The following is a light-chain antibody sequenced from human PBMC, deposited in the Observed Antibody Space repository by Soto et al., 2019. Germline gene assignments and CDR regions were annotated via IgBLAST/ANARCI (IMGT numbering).Light chain of an antibody. CDR3: QQRSNWPPLT. V-gene: IGKV3-11*01. Sequence: QSPATLSLSPXXRATLSXXXXXXVSSYLAXYQQKPGQAPRLLIYDASNRATGIPARFSGSGSGTDFTLTISSLEPEDFAVYYCQQRSNWPPLTFGGGTKVEIK. CDR2: DAS. J-gene: IGKJ4*01. CDR1: XXVSSY.